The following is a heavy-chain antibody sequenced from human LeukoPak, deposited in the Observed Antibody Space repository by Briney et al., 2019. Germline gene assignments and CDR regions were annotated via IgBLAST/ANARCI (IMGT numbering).Heavy chain of an antibody. V-gene: IGHV4-30-2*01. CDR1: GGSISSGVYY. J-gene: IGHJ4*02. D-gene: IGHD2-2*01. CDR2: IYHSGST. Sequence: SETLSLTCTVSGGSISSGVYYWSWIRQPPGKGLEWIGYIYHSGSTYYNPSLKSRVTISVDRSKNQFSLKLSSVTAADTAVYYCAGLGYCSSTSCSPFDYWGQGTLVTVSS. CDR3: AGLGYCSSTSCSPFDY.